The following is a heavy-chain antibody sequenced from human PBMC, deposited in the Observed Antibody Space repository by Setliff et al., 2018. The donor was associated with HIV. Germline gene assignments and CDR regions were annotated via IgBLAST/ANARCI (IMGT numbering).Heavy chain of an antibody. Sequence: ASVKVSCKTSGYTFSSYGIAWVRQAPGQGLEWMGWISAYNGNTNYAQKLQGRFTISRDNAKNSLYLEMNSLRPEDSAFYYCVKGKRSDSTSGWGYYLDAWGKGTTVTVSS. CDR1: GYTFSSYG. CDR2: ISAYNGNT. CDR3: VKGKRSDSTSGWGYYLDA. V-gene: IGHV1-18*01. J-gene: IGHJ6*03. D-gene: IGHD6-19*01.